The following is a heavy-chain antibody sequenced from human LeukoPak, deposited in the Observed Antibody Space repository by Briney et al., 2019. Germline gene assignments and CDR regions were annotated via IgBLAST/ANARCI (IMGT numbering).Heavy chain of an antibody. J-gene: IGHJ4*02. V-gene: IGHV4-59*01. CDR1: GGSISSYY. Sequence: PSETLSLTCTVSGGSISSYYWSWIRQPPGKGLEWIGYIYYSGSTNYNPSLKSRVTISVDTSKNQFSLKLSSVTAADTAVYYCARERIAVAGGYYFDYRGQGTLVTVSS. D-gene: IGHD6-19*01. CDR2: IYYSGST. CDR3: ARERIAVAGGYYFDY.